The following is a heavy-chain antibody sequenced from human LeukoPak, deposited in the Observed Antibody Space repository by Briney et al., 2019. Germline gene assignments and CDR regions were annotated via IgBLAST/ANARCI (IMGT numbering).Heavy chain of an antibody. J-gene: IGHJ4*02. CDR3: AKGADYVGEDYFDY. CDR1: GFTFDDYA. V-gene: IGHV3-9*03. D-gene: IGHD3-16*01. Sequence: PGGSLRLSCAASGFTFDDYAMHGVRQAPGRGGEWVSGISWNSGFIAYAASVKGRFTISSDNAKNTLYLKMNSLKPEDMALYYCAKGADYVGEDYFDYWGQGTLVTVAS. CDR2: ISWNSGFI.